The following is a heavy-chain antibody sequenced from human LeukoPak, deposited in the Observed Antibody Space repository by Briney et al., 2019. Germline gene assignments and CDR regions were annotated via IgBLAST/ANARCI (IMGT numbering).Heavy chain of an antibody. D-gene: IGHD1-26*01. CDR3: AKGVGATTDYFYYGMDV. CDR2: ISASGGST. V-gene: IGHV3-23*01. CDR1: GFTFGDYA. Sequence: GGSLRLSCIASGFTFGDYAMNWVRQAPGKGLEWVSAISASGGSTYCADSVKGRFTISRDNSKNTLYLQMSSLRAEDTAAYYCAKGVGATTDYFYYGMDVWGQGTTVTVSS. J-gene: IGHJ6*02.